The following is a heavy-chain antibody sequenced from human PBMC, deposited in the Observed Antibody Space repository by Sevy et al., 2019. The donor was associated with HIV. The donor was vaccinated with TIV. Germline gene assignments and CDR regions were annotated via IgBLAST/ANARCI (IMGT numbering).Heavy chain of an antibody. Sequence: GEALKISCKGSGYGFTSYWIGWVRQMPGKGLEWMGIIYPGDSDTRYSPSFQGQVTISADKSISTAYLQWSSLKASDTAMYYCARRDYGGNSKTGYFDYWGQGTLVTVSS. V-gene: IGHV5-51*01. CDR2: IYPGDSDT. CDR1: GYGFTSYW. CDR3: ARRDYGGNSKTGYFDY. J-gene: IGHJ4*02. D-gene: IGHD4-17*01.